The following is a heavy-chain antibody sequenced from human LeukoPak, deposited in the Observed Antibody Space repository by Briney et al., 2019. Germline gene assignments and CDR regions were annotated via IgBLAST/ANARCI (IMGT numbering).Heavy chain of an antibody. CDR2: IYTSGST. J-gene: IGHJ6*03. CDR1: GGSISSYY. V-gene: IGHV4-4*07. CDR3: ARDYGSGSPRYYYYMDV. Sequence: SETLSLTCTVSGGSISSYYWSWIRQPAGKGLEWIGRIYTSGSTNYNPSLKSRVTMSVDTSKNQFSLKLSSVTAADTAVYYCARDYGSGSPRYYYYMDVWGKGTTVTISS. D-gene: IGHD3-10*01.